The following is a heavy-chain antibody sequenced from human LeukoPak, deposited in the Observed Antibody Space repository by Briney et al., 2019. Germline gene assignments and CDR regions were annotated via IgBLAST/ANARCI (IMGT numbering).Heavy chain of an antibody. D-gene: IGHD3-22*01. CDR3: ARGGYYDSSGYLDY. CDR1: GGSISSYY. V-gene: IGHV4-4*07. Sequence: SETLSLTCTVSGGSISSYYWSWIRQPAGKGLEWIGRIYTSGSTNYNPSLKSRVTISVDTSKNQFSLKLSSVTAADTAVYYCARGGYYDSSGYLDYWGQGTLVTVSS. CDR2: IYTSGST. J-gene: IGHJ4*02.